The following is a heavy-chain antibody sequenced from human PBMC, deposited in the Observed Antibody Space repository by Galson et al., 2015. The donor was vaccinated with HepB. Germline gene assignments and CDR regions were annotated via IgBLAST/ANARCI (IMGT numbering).Heavy chain of an antibody. CDR1: GFTVSSNY. D-gene: IGHD6-13*01. Sequence: SLRLSCAASGFTVSSNYMSWVRQAPGKGLEWVSVIYSGGSTYYADSVKGRFTISRDNSKNTLYLQMNSLRAEDTAVYYCARSEGIAAAVIDYWGQGTLVTVSS. V-gene: IGHV3-53*01. CDR3: ARSEGIAAAVIDY. CDR2: IYSGGST. J-gene: IGHJ4*02.